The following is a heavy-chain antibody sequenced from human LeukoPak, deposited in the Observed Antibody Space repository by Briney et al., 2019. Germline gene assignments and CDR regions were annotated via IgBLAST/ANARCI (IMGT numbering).Heavy chain of an antibody. D-gene: IGHD5-18*01. CDR3: ARDKQHSYSRYFDH. CDR2: MQSTGNS. Sequence: SGTLSLTCTVSGGSISTYHWNWIRKSPGKGLEWIGYMQSTGNSNYNPSLKSRVTMSVDMSRNQIVLNLSSVTAADTAVYFCARDKQHSYSRYFDHWGQGTLVTVSS. CDR1: GGSISTYH. V-gene: IGHV4-59*01. J-gene: IGHJ4*02.